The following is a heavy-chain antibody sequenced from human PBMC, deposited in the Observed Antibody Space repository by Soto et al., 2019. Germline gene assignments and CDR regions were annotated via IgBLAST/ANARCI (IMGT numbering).Heavy chain of an antibody. V-gene: IGHV3-23*01. CDR1: GFTFSNFA. CDR3: AKGSAPASPYYFDC. J-gene: IGHJ4*02. CDR2: ITGGGGST. Sequence: EVQLLESGGGLVQPGGSLRLSCAASGFTFSNFAMSWVRQAPGKGLEWISAITGGGGSTYHADYVKARFTISRDNSKNTLYLQMNSLGAEDTAVYYCAKGSAPASPYYFDCWGQGTLVTVSS.